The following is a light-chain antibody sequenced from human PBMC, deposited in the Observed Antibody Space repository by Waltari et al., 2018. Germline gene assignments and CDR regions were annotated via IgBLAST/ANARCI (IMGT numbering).Light chain of an antibody. Sequence: EIVLTQSQGTLSLSPGERATLSCRASQSVGGTLAWYQQKPGQAPRLLMYASNRATGIPDRFSGSGSGTDFSLTISRLEPEDFAVYYCQHYVRLPATFCQGTTVEIK. CDR2: AS. J-gene: IGKJ1*01. CDR1: QSVGGT. V-gene: IGKV3-20*01. CDR3: QHYVRLPAT.